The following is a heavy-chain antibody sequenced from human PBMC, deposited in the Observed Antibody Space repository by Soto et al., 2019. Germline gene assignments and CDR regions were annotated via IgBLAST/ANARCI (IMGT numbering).Heavy chain of an antibody. CDR3: TKHPWAGYGGVSAP. V-gene: IGHV4-59*01. D-gene: IGHD2-8*02. J-gene: IGHJ5*02. Sequence: SETLSLTCTVSGGSISNYYWTWIRQPPGKGLQWIGYIYYSGTTNYNPSLKSRVTISVDTSKNQFSLKLSSVTAADTAVYYCTKHPWAGYGGVSAPWGQGTLVTVSS. CDR1: GGSISNYY. CDR2: IYYSGTT.